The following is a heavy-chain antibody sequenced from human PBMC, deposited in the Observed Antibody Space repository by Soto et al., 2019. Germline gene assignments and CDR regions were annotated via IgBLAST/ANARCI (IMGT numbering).Heavy chain of an antibody. CDR2: IIPLFGTA. Sequence: QVPLVQSGAEVKQPGSSVKVSCNTSGGTFSTYAIYWVRQAPGQGLEWMGAIIPLFGTADYAQKFQGRVTITADESTSTAYMELSSLRSEDTAVYYCARPKGSYSSGYYYFDYWGQGTLVTVSS. CDR1: GGTFSTYA. D-gene: IGHD6-19*01. J-gene: IGHJ4*02. CDR3: ARPKGSYSSGYYYFDY. V-gene: IGHV1-69*01.